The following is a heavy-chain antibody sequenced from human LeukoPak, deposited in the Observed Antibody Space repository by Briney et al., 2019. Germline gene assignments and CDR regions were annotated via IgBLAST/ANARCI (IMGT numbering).Heavy chain of an antibody. Sequence: SETLSLTCAVSGGSISSGGYSWSWIRQPPGKGLEWIGYIYHSGSTYYNPSLKSRVTISVDRSKNQFSLKLSSVTAADTAVYYCARFKDQQLWGWFDPWGQGTLVTVSS. CDR2: IYHSGST. CDR3: ARFKDQQLWGWFDP. D-gene: IGHD2-2*01. V-gene: IGHV4-30-2*01. J-gene: IGHJ5*02. CDR1: GGSISSGGYS.